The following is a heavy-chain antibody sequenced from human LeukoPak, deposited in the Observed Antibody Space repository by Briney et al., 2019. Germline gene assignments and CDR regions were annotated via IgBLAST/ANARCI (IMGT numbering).Heavy chain of an antibody. CDR1: GFNFDDYA. D-gene: IGHD3-22*01. CDR3: AKDMSYYDSSGYAFDI. CDR2: ISWNSGSI. J-gene: IGHJ3*02. V-gene: IGHV3-9*03. Sequence: GGSLRLSCAASGFNFDDYAMHWVRQAPGKGLEWVSGISWNSGSIGYADSVKGRFTISRDNAKNSLYLQMNSLRAEDMALYYCAKDMSYYDSSGYAFDIWGQGTMVTVSS.